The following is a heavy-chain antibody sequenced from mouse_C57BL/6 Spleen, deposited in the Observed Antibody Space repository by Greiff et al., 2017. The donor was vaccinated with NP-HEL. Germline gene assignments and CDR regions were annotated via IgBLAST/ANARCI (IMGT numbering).Heavy chain of an antibody. D-gene: IGHD1-1*01. J-gene: IGHJ1*03. Sequence: VQLQQSGTVLARPGASVKMSCKTSGYTFTSYWMHWVKQRPGQGLEWIGAIYPGNSDTSYNQKFKGKAKLTAVTSASTAYMELSSLTNEDSAVYYCTTTVVAHWYFEVWGTGTTVTVSS. CDR2: IYPGNSDT. V-gene: IGHV1-5*01. CDR1: GYTFTSYW. CDR3: TTTVVAHWYFEV.